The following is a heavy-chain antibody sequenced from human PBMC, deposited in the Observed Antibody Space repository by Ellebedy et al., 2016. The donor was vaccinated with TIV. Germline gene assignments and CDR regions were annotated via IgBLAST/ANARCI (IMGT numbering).Heavy chain of an antibody. CDR3: ARSYGARTSGP. V-gene: IGHV3-48*03. CDR2: ISGSASVT. D-gene: IGHD3-16*01. CDR1: GFTFSSYK. Sequence: GESLKISCAVSGFTFSSYKMNWVRQAPGKGLEWVSYISGSASVTAYADSVKGRFTISRDNARTSLYLQMNSLRVDDTAMYYCARSYGARTSGPWGQGTLVTVSS. J-gene: IGHJ5*02.